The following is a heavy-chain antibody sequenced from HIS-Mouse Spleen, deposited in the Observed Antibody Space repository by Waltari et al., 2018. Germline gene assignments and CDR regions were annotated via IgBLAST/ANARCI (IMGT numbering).Heavy chain of an antibody. CDR1: VFTFSSYA. J-gene: IGHJ4*02. CDR2: ISYDGSNK. Sequence: QVQLVESGGGVVQPGRSLRLSCAASVFTFSSYAMHWVRQAPGKGLEWVAVISYDGSNKYYADSVKGRFTISRDNSKNTLYLQMNSLRAEDTAVYYCARGVGYFDYWGQGTLVTVSS. V-gene: IGHV3-30-3*01. CDR3: ARGVGYFDY.